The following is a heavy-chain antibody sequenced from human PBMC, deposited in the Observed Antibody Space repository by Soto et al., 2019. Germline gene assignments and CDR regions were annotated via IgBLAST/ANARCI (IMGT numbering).Heavy chain of an antibody. CDR2: TYYSGST. D-gene: IGHD2-2*01. V-gene: IGHV4-31*03. CDR3: ARVVKAGYCSSTSCPLPPYYYGMDV. CDR1: GGSISSGGYY. Sequence: PSETLSLTCTVSGGSISSGGYYWSWIRQHPGKGLEWIGYTYYSGSTYYNPSLKSRVTISVDTSKNQFSLKLSSVTAADTAVYYCARVVKAGYCSSTSCPLPPYYYGMDVWGQGTTVTVSS. J-gene: IGHJ6*02.